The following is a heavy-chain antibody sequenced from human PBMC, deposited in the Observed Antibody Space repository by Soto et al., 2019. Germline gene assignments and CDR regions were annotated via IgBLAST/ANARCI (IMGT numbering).Heavy chain of an antibody. Sequence: GGSLRLSCAASGFTFSSYAMSWVRQAPGKGLEWVSAISGSGGSTYYADSVKGRFTISRDNSKNTLYLQMNSLRAEDTAVYYCATRSQYNWNDFAEGGEFDPWGQGTLVTVSS. V-gene: IGHV3-23*01. CDR3: ATRSQYNWNDFAEGGEFDP. CDR1: GFTFSSYA. CDR2: ISGSGGST. J-gene: IGHJ5*02. D-gene: IGHD1-1*01.